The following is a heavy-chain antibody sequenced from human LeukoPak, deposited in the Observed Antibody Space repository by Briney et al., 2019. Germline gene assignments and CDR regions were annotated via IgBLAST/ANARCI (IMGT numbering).Heavy chain of an antibody. CDR2: ISTTSTYI. V-gene: IGHV3-21*01. CDR3: ARVVGKVFKDINGYYFDY. CDR1: GFTFSSYS. Sequence: PGGSLRLSCAASGFTFSSYSMNWVLQAPGKGLEWVSSISTTSTYIYYADSVEGRFAISRDNAKDSLYLQMNSLRAEDSAVYYCARVVGKVFKDINGYYFDYWGQGILVTVSS. J-gene: IGHJ4*02. D-gene: IGHD2-15*01.